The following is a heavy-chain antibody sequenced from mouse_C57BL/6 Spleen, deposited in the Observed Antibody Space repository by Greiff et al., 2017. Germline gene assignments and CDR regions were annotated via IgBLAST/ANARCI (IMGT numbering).Heavy chain of an antibody. CDR2: IYPRSGNT. CDR1: GYTFTSYG. Sequence: QVQLQQPGAELARPGASVKLSCKASGYTFTSYGISWVKQRTGQGLEWIGEIYPRSGNTYYNEKFKGKATLTADKSSSTAYMELRSLTSEDSGVYFWARGHYGSSYGNSFDYWGQGTTLTVPS. CDR3: ARGHYGSSYGNSFDY. D-gene: IGHD1-1*01. V-gene: IGHV1-81*01. J-gene: IGHJ2*01.